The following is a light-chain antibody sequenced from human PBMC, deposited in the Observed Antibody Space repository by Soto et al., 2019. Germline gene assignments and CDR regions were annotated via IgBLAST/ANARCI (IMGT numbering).Light chain of an antibody. J-gene: IGKJ5*01. V-gene: IGKV3-20*01. CDR1: QTVSGAY. Sequence: EIVLTQSPGTLSLSPGERATLSCRASQTVSGAYLAWYRQKPGQAPRLLIYDVSRRATGIPDRFSGSGSGTDFTLTVSRLEPEDFGVYYCQQYNNWPPITFGQGTRLENK. CDR2: DVS. CDR3: QQYNNWPPIT.